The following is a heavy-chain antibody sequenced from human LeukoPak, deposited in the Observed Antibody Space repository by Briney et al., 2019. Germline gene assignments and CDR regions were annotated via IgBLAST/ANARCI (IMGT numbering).Heavy chain of an antibody. J-gene: IGHJ4*02. Sequence: GASVKLSCKVSGYILTELSIHWVRQAPGKGLEWMGGFDPQDGETIYSQKFQGRVTMTEDTTTDTAYMELSSLRSEDTAVYYCASVPYYYDSSGTRYYFDHWGQGTLVTVSS. CDR1: GYILTELS. CDR2: FDPQDGET. V-gene: IGHV1-24*01. CDR3: ASVPYYYDSSGTRYYFDH. D-gene: IGHD3-22*01.